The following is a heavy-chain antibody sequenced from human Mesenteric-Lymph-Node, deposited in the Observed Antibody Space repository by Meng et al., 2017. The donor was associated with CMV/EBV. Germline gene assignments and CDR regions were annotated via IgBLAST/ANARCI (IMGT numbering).Heavy chain of an antibody. CDR3: ARGGGYCISTSCLRTGEF. D-gene: IGHD2-2*01. Sequence: GFYWAWLRQPPGKGLELIWEINHSGSTNYHPSLPRRVPLAVATSNYPFSLKLTSVAAADKAVYYCARGGGYCISTSCLRTGEFWGQGTLVTVSS. J-gene: IGHJ4*02. V-gene: IGHV4-34*01. CDR1: GFY. CDR2: INHSGST.